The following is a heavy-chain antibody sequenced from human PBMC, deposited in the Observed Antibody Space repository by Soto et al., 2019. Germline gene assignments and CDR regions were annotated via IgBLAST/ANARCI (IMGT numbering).Heavy chain of an antibody. CDR1: GFTFDDYA. V-gene: IGHV3-9*01. J-gene: IGHJ3*02. D-gene: IGHD6-6*01. CDR2: ISWNSGSI. CDR3: AKGGIGSIAARGNGAFDM. Sequence: GGSLRLSCAASGFTFDDYAMHLVRQAPGKGLEWVSCISWNSGSIGYADSVKGRFNISRDNAKNSLYLQMNSLRAEDTALYYCAKGGIGSIAARGNGAFDMWGQGTMVTVS.